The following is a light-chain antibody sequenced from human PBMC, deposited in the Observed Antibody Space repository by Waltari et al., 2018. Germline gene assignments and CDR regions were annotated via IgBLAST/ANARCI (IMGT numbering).Light chain of an antibody. Sequence: QTASITCSGDILGNKYASWYQHKPGQSPLLVIYRDTKRPSGIPERFSGSKSGNAATLTISGTQAMDEADYYCQALGTGAWVFGGGTKLTVL. J-gene: IGLJ3*02. CDR2: RDT. CDR1: ILGNKY. CDR3: QALGTGAWV. V-gene: IGLV3-1*01.